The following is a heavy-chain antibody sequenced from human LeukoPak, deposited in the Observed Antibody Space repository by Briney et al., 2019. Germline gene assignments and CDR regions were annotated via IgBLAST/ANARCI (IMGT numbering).Heavy chain of an antibody. V-gene: IGHV4-39*07. D-gene: IGHD6-13*01. CDR2: IYSSGST. CDR3: ARGLFRFGAAAGY. Sequence: PSETLSLTCSVSGASISSGSNYWGWIRQPPGKTLEWIGSIYSSGSTYYNSSLQSRVIIIIDTTKNHFSLTLSSVTAADTAVYYCARGLFRFGAAAGYWGQGTLVTVSS. J-gene: IGHJ4*02. CDR1: GASISSGSNY.